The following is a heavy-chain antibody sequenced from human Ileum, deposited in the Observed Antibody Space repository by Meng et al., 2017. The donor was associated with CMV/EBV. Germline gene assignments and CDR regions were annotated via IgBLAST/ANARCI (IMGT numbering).Heavy chain of an antibody. CDR3: ARSPGYWSLDY. J-gene: IGHJ4*02. CDR2: ISHSGIT. V-gene: IGHV4-4*01. D-gene: IGHD2-8*02. CDR1: CYSINKTNY. Sequence: TCAVSCYSINKTNYWRWVRQPAGKGLGWIGEISHSGITKYTPSLKSRVTISVEKTKNYFSLKLISVTAADTGVYFCARSPGYWSLDYWGQGALVTVSS.